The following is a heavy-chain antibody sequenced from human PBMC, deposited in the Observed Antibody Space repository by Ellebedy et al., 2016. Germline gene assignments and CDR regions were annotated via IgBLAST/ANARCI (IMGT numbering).Heavy chain of an antibody. J-gene: IGHJ3*01. Sequence: GGSLRLXXTASGFTFRTYWMHWVRQAPGKGLVWVSGISSDGSSITYADSEKGRFTISRDDSKNTLHLQLNSLRVEDTAVYYCARASKWDAFDVWGRGTMVTVSS. CDR1: GFTFRTYW. CDR3: ARASKWDAFDV. V-gene: IGHV3-74*01. CDR2: ISSDGSSI. D-gene: IGHD1-26*01.